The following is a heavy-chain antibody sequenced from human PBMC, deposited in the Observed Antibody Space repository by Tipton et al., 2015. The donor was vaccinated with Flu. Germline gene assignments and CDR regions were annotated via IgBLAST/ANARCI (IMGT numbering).Heavy chain of an antibody. D-gene: IGHD3-22*01. CDR2: INHSGST. CDR3: ASPLGGYYDSSGYYGY. V-gene: IGHV4-34*01. CDR1: GGSFSGYY. Sequence: TLSLTCAVYGGSFSGYYWSWIRQPPGKGLEWIGEINHSGSTNYNPSLKSRVTISVDTSKNQFSLKLSSVTAADTAVYYCASPLGGYYDSSGYYGYWGQGTLVTVSS. J-gene: IGHJ4*02.